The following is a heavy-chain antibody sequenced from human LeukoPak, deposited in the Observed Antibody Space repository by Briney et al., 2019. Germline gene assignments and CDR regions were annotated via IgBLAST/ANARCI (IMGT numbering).Heavy chain of an antibody. D-gene: IGHD3-10*01. CDR3: TLIQGWGSGSYYRDF. Sequence: GGSLRLSCAASGFSISNDWMSWVRQAPGKGLEWVARVKSRSAGETTDYAAPVKGRFTISRDDSKNTLYLQMNSLKTEDTAVYYCTLIQGWGSGSYYRDFWGQGALVTVSS. V-gene: IGHV3-15*01. CDR1: GFSISNDW. J-gene: IGHJ4*02. CDR2: VKSRSAGETT.